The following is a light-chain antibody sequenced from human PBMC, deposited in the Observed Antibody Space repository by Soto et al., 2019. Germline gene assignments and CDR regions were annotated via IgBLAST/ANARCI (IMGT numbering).Light chain of an antibody. CDR3: QQRSNWPPIT. CDR1: QSVSSY. Sequence: EIVLTQSPATLSLSPGERATLSCRASQSVSSYLAWYQQKPGQAPRLLIYDASNRATGIPARFSGSGSGTDFTLTISSLEPEDFAVYYWQQRSNWPPITFGKGTRLEIK. J-gene: IGKJ5*01. CDR2: DAS. V-gene: IGKV3-11*01.